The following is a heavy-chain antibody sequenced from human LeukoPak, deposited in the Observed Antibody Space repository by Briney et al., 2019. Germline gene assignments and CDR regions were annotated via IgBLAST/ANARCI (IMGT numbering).Heavy chain of an antibody. V-gene: IGHV3-7*01. J-gene: IGHJ3*02. CDR3: ARTVVEVRAASDVFDI. CDR2: IYVDGIEK. CDR1: GFTFGTSW. D-gene: IGHD2-2*01. Sequence: GGSLRLSCAASGFTFGTSWMSWVRQAPGKGLEWLANIYVDGIEKYYVDSVKGRFTISRDNAKNSLHLQMDSLRVEDTAVYYCARTVVEVRAASDVFDIWGQGTMVTVS.